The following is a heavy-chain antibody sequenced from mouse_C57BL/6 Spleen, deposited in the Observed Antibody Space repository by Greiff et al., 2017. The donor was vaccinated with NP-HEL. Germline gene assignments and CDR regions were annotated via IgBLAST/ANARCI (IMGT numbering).Heavy chain of an antibody. Sequence: EVKLMESGAELVRPGASVKLSCTASGFNIKDDYMHWVKQRPEQGLEWIGWIDPENGDTEYASKFQGKATITADTSSNTAYLQLSSLTSEDTAVYYCTTDYYGSSHERYFDVWGTGTTVTVSS. D-gene: IGHD1-1*01. V-gene: IGHV14-4*01. CDR3: TTDYYGSSHERYFDV. J-gene: IGHJ1*03. CDR1: GFNIKDDY. CDR2: IDPENGDT.